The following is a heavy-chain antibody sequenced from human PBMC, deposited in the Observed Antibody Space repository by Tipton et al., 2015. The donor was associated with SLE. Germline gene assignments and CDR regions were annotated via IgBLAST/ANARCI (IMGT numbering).Heavy chain of an antibody. CDR1: GFTFDDYA. J-gene: IGHJ4*02. Sequence: QLVQSGGGVVQPGGSLRLSCAASGFTFDDYAMDWVRQAPGRGLEWIALYSGGSTYYADSVKGRFTISGDNSKNTLYLQMNSLRAEDSAVYYCVRDWPSPSPVRWGQGTLVTVSS. CDR2: YSGGST. V-gene: IGHV3-66*01. CDR3: VRDWPSPSPVR.